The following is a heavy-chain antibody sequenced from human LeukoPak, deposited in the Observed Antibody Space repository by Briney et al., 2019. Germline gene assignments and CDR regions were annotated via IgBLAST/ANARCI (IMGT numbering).Heavy chain of an antibody. V-gene: IGHV3-23*01. Sequence: HPGGSLRLTCVVSGFTFSNYAMTWVRQAPGQGLDWVSAISDSGVTAYYADSVKGRFTISRDNSKSTLYLQMNSLRAEDTAVYYCAKSSYYDSSGYYREYYFDYWGQGTLVTVSS. D-gene: IGHD3-22*01. J-gene: IGHJ4*02. CDR2: ISDSGVTA. CDR3: AKSSYYDSSGYYREYYFDY. CDR1: GFTFSNYA.